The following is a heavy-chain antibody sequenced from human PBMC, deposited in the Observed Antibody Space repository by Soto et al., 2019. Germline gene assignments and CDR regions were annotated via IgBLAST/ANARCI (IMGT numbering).Heavy chain of an antibody. CDR2: IKQDGSEK. Sequence: EVQLVESGGGLVQPGGSLRLSCAASGFTFSSYWMSWVRQAPGKGLEWVANIKQDGSEKYYVDSVKGRFTISRDNAKNSLYLQMNSLRAEDTAVYYCARGLDPSNTIFGVVIPNWFDPWGQGTLVTVSS. J-gene: IGHJ5*02. CDR1: GFTFSSYW. CDR3: ARGLDPSNTIFGVVIPNWFDP. D-gene: IGHD3-3*01. V-gene: IGHV3-7*01.